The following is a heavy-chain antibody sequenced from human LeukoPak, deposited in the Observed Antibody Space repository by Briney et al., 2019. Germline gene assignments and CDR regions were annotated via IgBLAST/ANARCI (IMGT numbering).Heavy chain of an antibody. V-gene: IGHV3-21*01. CDR3: ARILRYQLVDYHALDV. J-gene: IGHJ6*02. Sequence: GGSLRLSCAASGFRFSDYAINWVRQAPGKGLEWVSAIDGTSAYRYYGDSVKGRFTISRDNAKSSVSLRMNSLRDDDTAVYYCARILRYQLVDYHALDVWGQGATVTVSS. D-gene: IGHD2-2*01. CDR2: IDGTSAYR. CDR1: GFRFSDYA.